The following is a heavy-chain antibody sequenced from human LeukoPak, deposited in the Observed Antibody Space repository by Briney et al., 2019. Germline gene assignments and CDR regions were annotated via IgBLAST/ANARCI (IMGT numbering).Heavy chain of an antibody. CDR2: INGGGGST. CDR1: GFTFSSYA. V-gene: IGHV3-23*01. Sequence: PGGSLRLSCAASGFTFSSYAMSWVRQAPGKGLEWVSGINGGGGSTYYAGSVKGRFTISRDNSKNTLYLQMNSLRAEDTAVYYCAKSQLLYRYYGMDVWGQGTTVTVSS. CDR3: AKSQLLYRYYGMDV. D-gene: IGHD2-2*02. J-gene: IGHJ6*02.